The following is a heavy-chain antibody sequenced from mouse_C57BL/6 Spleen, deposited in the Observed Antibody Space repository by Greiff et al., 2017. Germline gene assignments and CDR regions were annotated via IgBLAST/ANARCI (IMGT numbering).Heavy chain of an antibody. D-gene: IGHD3-2*02. CDR1: GYAFSSYW. J-gene: IGHJ2*01. V-gene: IGHV1-80*01. CDR2: IYPGDGDT. CDR3: AREGRQLRRLDY. Sequence: QVQLKQSGAELVKPGASVKISCKASGYAFSSYWMNWVKQRPGKGLEWIGQIYPGDGDTNYNGKFKGKATLTADKSSSTAYMQLSSLTSEDSAVYFCAREGRQLRRLDYWGQGTTLTVSS.